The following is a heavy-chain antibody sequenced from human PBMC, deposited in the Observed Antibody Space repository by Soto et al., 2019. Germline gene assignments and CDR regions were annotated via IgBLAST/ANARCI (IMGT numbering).Heavy chain of an antibody. V-gene: IGHV4-39*02. CDR1: GGSISTRSSY. J-gene: IGHJ4*02. CDR3: ARGVTGTTGDY. D-gene: IGHD1-20*01. CDR2: IYNIGNT. Sequence: PSETLSLTCTVSGGSISTRSSYWGWIRQPPGKGLEWIGSIYNIGNTYYNPSLKRRVAISIDSSKNRFSLNLNSVTAAVTAVYYCARGVTGTTGDYWGQGTLVTVSS.